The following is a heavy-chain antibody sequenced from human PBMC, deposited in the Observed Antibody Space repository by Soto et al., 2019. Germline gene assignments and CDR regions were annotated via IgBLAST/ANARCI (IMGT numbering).Heavy chain of an antibody. CDR1: GGTFSSYA. CDR3: ARDSPLASSGIAAADPGI. J-gene: IGHJ4*02. D-gene: IGHD6-13*01. Sequence: ASVKVSCKASGGTFSSYAISWVRQAPGQGLEWMGGIIPIFGNTNYAQKLQGRVTMTTDTSTSTAYMELRSLRSDDTAVYYCARDSPLASSGIAAADPGIWGQGTLVTVSS. V-gene: IGHV1-18*01. CDR2: IIPIFGNT.